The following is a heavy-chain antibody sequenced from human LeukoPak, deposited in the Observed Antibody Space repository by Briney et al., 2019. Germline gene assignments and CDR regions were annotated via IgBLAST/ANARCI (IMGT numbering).Heavy chain of an antibody. D-gene: IGHD3-22*01. CDR3: ARVREDSSGYYDY. J-gene: IGHJ4*02. CDR2: ISSSSNYI. V-gene: IGHV3-21*01. Sequence: GGSLRLSCAASGFTFTSYSVNWVRQAPGKGLEWVSSISSSSNYIYYADSVKGRFTISRDNAKNSLYLQMNSLRAEDTAVYYCARVREDSSGYYDYWGQGTLVTVSS. CDR1: GFTFTSYS.